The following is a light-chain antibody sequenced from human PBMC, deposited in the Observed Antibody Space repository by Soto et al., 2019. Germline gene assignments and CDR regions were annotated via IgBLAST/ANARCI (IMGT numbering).Light chain of an antibody. CDR3: CSYAGSSTSV. V-gene: IGLV2-23*02. J-gene: IGLJ1*01. Sequence: QSVLTQPASVSGSPGQSITISCTGTSSDVGSYNLVSWYQQHPGKAPKLMIYEVSKRPSGVSNRFSGSKSGNTASLTISGLQADDEAYYYCCSYAGSSTSVFGSGLKV. CDR2: EVS. CDR1: SSDVGSYNL.